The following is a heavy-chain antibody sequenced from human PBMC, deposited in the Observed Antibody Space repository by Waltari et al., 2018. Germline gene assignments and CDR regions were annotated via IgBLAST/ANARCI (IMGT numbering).Heavy chain of an antibody. J-gene: IGHJ4*02. CDR2: IYYSGST. D-gene: IGHD3-10*01. CDR3: ARSPGFGELHPDY. Sequence: QLQLQESGPGLVKPSETLSLTCTVSGGSISSSSYYWGWIRQPPGKGLEWIGYIYYSGSTNYNPSLKSRVTISVDTSKNQFSLKLSSVTAADTAVYYCARSPGFGELHPDYWGQGTLVTVSS. CDR1: GGSISSSSYY. V-gene: IGHV4-61*05.